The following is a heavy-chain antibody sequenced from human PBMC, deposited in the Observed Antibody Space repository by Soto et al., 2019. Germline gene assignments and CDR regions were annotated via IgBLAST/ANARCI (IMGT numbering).Heavy chain of an antibody. D-gene: IGHD1-26*01. CDR2: ITPSADNT. J-gene: IGHJ4*02. Sequence: VRLSCAASEFTFSSYAMTWVRLPPGKGLEWVSSITPSADNTYYADSVKGRFTISRDNSKNTLYLQMNSLRVDDTAVYYCAKSGSHSDFDYWGQGTLGTGSS. CDR1: EFTFSSYA. V-gene: IGHV3-23*01. CDR3: AKSGSHSDFDY.